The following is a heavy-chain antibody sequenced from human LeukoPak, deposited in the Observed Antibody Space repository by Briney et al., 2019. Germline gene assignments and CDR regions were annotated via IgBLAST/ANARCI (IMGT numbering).Heavy chain of an antibody. CDR1: GFTFSSYG. V-gene: IGHV3-30*03. J-gene: IGHJ6*03. CDR2: ISYDGSNK. D-gene: IGHD5-24*01. Sequence: GGSLRLSCAASGFTFSSYGMHWVRQAPGKGLEWVAVISYDGSNKYYADSVKGRFTISRDNSKNTLYLQMNSLRAEDTAVYYCARGDGDHYYMDVWGKGTTVTVSS. CDR3: ARGDGDHYYMDV.